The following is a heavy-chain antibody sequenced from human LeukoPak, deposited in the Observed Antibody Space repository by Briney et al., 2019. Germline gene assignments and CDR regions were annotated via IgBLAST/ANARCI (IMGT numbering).Heavy chain of an antibody. V-gene: IGHV4-34*01. CDR2: INHSGST. D-gene: IGHD3-22*01. J-gene: IGHJ4*02. CDR3: ARGGYYYDSSGYSYYY. Sequence: PSETLSLTCAVYGGSFSGYYWSWIRQPPGKGLEWTGEINHSGSTNYNPSLKSRVTISVDTSKNQFSLKLSSVTAADTAVYYCARGGYYYDSSGYSYYYWGQGTLVTVSS. CDR1: GGSFSGYY.